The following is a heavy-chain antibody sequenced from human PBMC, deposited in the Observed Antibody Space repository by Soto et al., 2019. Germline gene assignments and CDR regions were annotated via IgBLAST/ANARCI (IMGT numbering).Heavy chain of an antibody. Sequence: SETLSLTCTVSGGSISSYYWSWIRQPPGKGLEWIGHIYNRGSTNYNPSLKSRVTISVDTSKNQFSLKLSSVTAADTAVYYCARSIAAPRWFDPWGQGTLVTVSS. CDR1: GGSISSYY. V-gene: IGHV4-59*01. J-gene: IGHJ5*02. CDR2: IYNRGST. D-gene: IGHD6-25*01. CDR3: ARSIAAPRWFDP.